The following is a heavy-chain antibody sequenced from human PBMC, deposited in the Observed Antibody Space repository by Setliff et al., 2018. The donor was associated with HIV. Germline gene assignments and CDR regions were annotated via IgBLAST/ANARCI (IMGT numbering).Heavy chain of an antibody. V-gene: IGHV4-34*04. J-gene: IGHJ4*02. CDR1: GGSISGYY. CDR3: ARVGLRFKYTFDY. Sequence: SETLSLTCAVYGGSISGYYWSWIRQPPGKGLEWIGEINPVGRNDNYNPSLNNRAAIVLDTSKNQFSLWLTSVTAADTAVYYCARVGLRFKYTFDYWGQGMLVTISS. CDR2: INPVGRND. D-gene: IGHD5-12*01.